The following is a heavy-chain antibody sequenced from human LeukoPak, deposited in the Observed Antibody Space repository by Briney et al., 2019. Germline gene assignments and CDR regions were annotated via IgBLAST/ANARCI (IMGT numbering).Heavy chain of an antibody. J-gene: IGHJ4*02. CDR2: ISSSGSTV. CDR3: ARGHSGSYIDY. Sequence: GGSLRLSCAASGFTFSSYEMNWVRQAPGKGLEWVSYISSSGSTVYYADSVKGRFTISRDNAKNSLYLQMNSLRAEDTAVYYCARGHSGSYIDYWGQGTLVTVSS. D-gene: IGHD1-26*01. CDR1: GFTFSSYE. V-gene: IGHV3-48*03.